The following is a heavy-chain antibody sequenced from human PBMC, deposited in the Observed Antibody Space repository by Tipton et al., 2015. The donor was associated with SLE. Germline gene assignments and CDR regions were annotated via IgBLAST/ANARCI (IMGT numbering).Heavy chain of an antibody. V-gene: IGHV3-11*01. CDR1: GFTFSDYY. J-gene: IGHJ4*02. Sequence: SLRLSCAASGFTFSDYYMSWIRQAPGKGLEWVSYISSSGSTIYYADSVKGRFTISRDNAKNSLYLQMNSLRAEDTAVYYCARAAYSGSERDEFDYWGQGTLVTVSS. D-gene: IGHD1-26*01. CDR2: ISSSGSTI. CDR3: ARAAYSGSERDEFDY.